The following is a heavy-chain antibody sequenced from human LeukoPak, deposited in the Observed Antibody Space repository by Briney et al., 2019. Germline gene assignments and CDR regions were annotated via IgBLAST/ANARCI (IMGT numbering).Heavy chain of an antibody. CDR2: IIPIFGTA. CDR1: GGTFSSYA. D-gene: IGHD3-3*01. J-gene: IGHJ3*02. Sequence: SVKVSCKASGGTFSSYAISWVRQAPGQGLEWMGGIIPIFGTANYAQKFQGRVTITTDESTSTAYMELSSLRAEDTAVYYCAKDRAAPRDFWSGYLLDAFDIWGQGTMVTVSS. CDR3: AKDRAAPRDFWSGYLLDAFDI. V-gene: IGHV1-69*05.